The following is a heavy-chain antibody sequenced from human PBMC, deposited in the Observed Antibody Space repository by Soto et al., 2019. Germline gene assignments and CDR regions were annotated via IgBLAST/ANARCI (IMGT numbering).Heavy chain of an antibody. CDR2: IYSGGST. CDR3: ARFLNYDILTGYYSDYYGMDV. CDR1: GFTVSSNY. D-gene: IGHD3-9*01. V-gene: IGHV3-66*01. Sequence: GGSLRLSCAASGFTVSSNYMSWVRQAPGKGLEWVSVIYSGGSTYYADSVKGRFTISRDNSKNTLYLQMNSLRAEDTAVYYCARFLNYDILTGYYSDYYGMDVWGQGTTVTVSS. J-gene: IGHJ6*02.